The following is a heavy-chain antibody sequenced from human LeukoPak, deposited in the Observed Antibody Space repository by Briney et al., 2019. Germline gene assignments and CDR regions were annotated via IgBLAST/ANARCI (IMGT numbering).Heavy chain of an antibody. CDR2: IYYSGST. V-gene: IGHV4-39*01. D-gene: IGHD3-3*01. Sequence: SETLSLTCTVSGGSINSTYYWGWIRQPPGRGLEWIGSIYYSGSTFYNPSLQSRVTISVDTSKSQFSLRLTSVTASDTAVYFCARLLWSGEDYWGQGTLVTVSS. J-gene: IGHJ4*02. CDR3: ARLLWSGEDY. CDR1: GGSINSTYY.